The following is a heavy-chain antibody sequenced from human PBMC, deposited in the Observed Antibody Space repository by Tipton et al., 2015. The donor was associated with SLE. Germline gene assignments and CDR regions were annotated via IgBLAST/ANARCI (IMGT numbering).Heavy chain of an antibody. Sequence: TLSLTCTVSGGSISSRSYYWAWIRQPPGKGLEWIANIYYSGSTYYNPSLKSRVTISVDTSKNQFSLKLSSVTAADTAVYYCARGYCSSTSCYYYYMDVWGKGTTVTVSS. CDR1: GGSISSRSYY. D-gene: IGHD2-2*01. J-gene: IGHJ6*03. CDR2: IYYSGST. CDR3: ARGYCSSTSCYYYYMDV. V-gene: IGHV4-39*07.